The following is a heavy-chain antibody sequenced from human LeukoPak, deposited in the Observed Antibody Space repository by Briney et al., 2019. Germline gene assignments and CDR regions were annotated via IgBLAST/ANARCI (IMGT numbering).Heavy chain of an antibody. V-gene: IGHV4-59*01. J-gene: IGHJ4*02. Sequence: ASETLSLTCTVSGGSISSYSWSWIRQPPGKGLEWIGYIYYTGSTNYNPSLKSRVTISVDTSKNQFSLKLSSVTAADTAVYYCARRGYGDYADYWGQGSLVTVSS. CDR1: GGSISSYS. D-gene: IGHD4-17*01. CDR2: IYYTGST. CDR3: ARRGYGDYADY.